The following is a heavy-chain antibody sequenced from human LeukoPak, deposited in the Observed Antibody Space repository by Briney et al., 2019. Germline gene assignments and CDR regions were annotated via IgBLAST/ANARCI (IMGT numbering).Heavy chain of an antibody. CDR2: ISSSSSYI. CDR3: ATFGSSGFAFDI. CDR1: GFTFSSYS. D-gene: IGHD3-22*01. J-gene: IGHJ3*02. Sequence: GGSLRLSCAASGFTFSSYSMNWVRQAPGKGLEWVSSISSSSSYIYYADSVKGRFTISRDNAENSLYLQMNSLRAEDTAVYYCATFGSSGFAFDIWGQGTMVTVSS. V-gene: IGHV3-21*01.